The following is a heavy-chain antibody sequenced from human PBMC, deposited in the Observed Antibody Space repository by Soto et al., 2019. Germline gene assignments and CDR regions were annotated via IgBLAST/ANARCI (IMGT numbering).Heavy chain of an antibody. Sequence: EVQLVESGGGLVQPGGSLRLSCAASGFTFRNYDMHWVRQGTGKGLAWVSGISAAGDPDYADSVEGRFTISRENAQNSFFLQMNILRVGDTAVYYCARTDRDFYGLDVWGQGTTVIVSS. CDR3: ARTDRDFYGLDV. J-gene: IGHJ6*02. V-gene: IGHV3-13*05. CDR2: ISAAGDP. CDR1: GFTFRNYD.